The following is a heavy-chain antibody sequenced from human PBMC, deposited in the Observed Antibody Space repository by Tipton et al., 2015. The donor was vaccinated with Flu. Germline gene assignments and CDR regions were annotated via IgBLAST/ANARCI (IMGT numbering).Heavy chain of an antibody. V-gene: IGHV5-51*01. CDR1: GYSFTTYW. CDR3: ATFHSFDY. J-gene: IGHJ4*02. D-gene: IGHD2-21*01. CDR2: IYPGDSDA. Sequence: QLVQSGAEVKKPGESLKISCKGSGYSFTTYWIGWVRQVPGKGLEWMGIIYPGDSDARYSPSFQDQVTISADKSISTAYLQWSSLGASDTAIYYCATFHSFDYWGQGTLVTVSS.